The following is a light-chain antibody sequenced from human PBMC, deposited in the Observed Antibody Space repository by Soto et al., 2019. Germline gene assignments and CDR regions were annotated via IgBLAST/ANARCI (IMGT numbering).Light chain of an antibody. Sequence: QSVPTQPPSVSGAPGQRVTISCTGSGSNIGAGYDVHWYQHRPGTAPKLLVFGDSHRPSGVPDRFSGSKSGTSASLAITGLQAEDEGDYYCQSYDSTLDARYVFGTGTKVTVL. CDR3: QSYDSTLDARYV. CDR1: GSNIGAGYD. V-gene: IGLV1-40*01. J-gene: IGLJ1*01. CDR2: GDS.